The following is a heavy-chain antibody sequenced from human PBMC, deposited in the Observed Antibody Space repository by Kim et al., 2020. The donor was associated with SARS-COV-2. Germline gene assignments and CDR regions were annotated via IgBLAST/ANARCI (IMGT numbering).Heavy chain of an antibody. CDR2: IYYTGST. CDR3: APHSSTWGDAFDI. J-gene: IGHJ3*02. V-gene: IGHV4-59*13. D-gene: IGHD6-13*01. CDR1: AGSIGSYY. Sequence: SETLSLTCTVSAGSIGSYYWSWIRQPPGKGLEWICYIYYTGSTNYNPSLKSRVTISVDTSKNQFSLKLTSVTAADTAVYYCAPHSSTWGDAFDIWGQGTMVTVSS.